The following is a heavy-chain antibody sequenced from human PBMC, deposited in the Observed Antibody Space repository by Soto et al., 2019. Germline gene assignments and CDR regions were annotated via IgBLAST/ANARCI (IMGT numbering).Heavy chain of an antibody. V-gene: IGHV3-33*01. CDR1: GFTFSSYG. Sequence: GESLKISCAASGFTFSSYGMHWVRQAPGKGLEWVAVIWYDGSNKYYADSVKGRFTISRDNSKNTLYLQMNSLRAEDTAVYYCARGSYDMAASFDYWGQGTLVTVSS. CDR3: ARGSYDMAASFDY. J-gene: IGHJ4*02. D-gene: IGHD2-15*01. CDR2: IWYDGSNK.